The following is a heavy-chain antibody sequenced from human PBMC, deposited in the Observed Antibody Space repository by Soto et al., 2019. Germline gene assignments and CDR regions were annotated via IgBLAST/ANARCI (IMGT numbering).Heavy chain of an antibody. J-gene: IGHJ4*02. V-gene: IGHV4-59*02. CDR2: IYYTGST. CDR3: ARGPGASDYYFDY. CDR1: GGSVSSYW. D-gene: IGHD3-10*01. Sequence: PSETLSLTCSVSGGSVSSYWWSWIRQPPGKGLEWIGYIYYTGSTKYSPSHKGRVTISLDASKSQFSLKLTSVTAADTAVYYCARGPGASDYYFDYWGPGTLVTVSS.